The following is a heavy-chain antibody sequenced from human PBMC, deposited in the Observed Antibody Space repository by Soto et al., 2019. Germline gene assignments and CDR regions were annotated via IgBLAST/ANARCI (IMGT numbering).Heavy chain of an antibody. CDR1: GDSISSSNSF. CDR3: ARHGYSYFAYYFDY. Sequence: QLQLQESGPGLVKPSETLSLTCTVSGDSISSSNSFWGWIRQPPGKGLEWIGTIYYTGSTYYNPSLRSRVTISVDTSRNQLSLKLTSLTAADTAVYYCARHGYSYFAYYFDYWGQGTLVTVSS. D-gene: IGHD5-18*01. CDR2: IYYTGST. J-gene: IGHJ4*02. V-gene: IGHV4-39*01.